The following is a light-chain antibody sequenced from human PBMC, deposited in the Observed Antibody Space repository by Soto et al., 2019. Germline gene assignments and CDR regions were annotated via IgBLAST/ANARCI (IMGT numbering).Light chain of an antibody. CDR3: AWYTSTSTRV. CDR2: EVN. Sequence: QSALTQPASVSGSPGQSITISCTGSNDDVGAYNYVSWYQQHPGKAPRLIIYEVNNQPSGVSHRFSGSKSGNTASLTISGLQADDEADYYCAWYTSTSTRVFRGGTKVTVL. CDR1: NDDVGAYNY. V-gene: IGLV2-14*01. J-gene: IGLJ3*02.